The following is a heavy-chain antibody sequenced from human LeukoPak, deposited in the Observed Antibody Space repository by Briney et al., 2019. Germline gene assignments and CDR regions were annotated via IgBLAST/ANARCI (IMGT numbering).Heavy chain of an antibody. CDR3: ARGLADRSLHGVDYYFDY. J-gene: IGHJ4*02. D-gene: IGHD3/OR15-3a*01. V-gene: IGHV4-34*01. Sequence: PSRTLSLTCAVYTGSFSGYYRSWIRQPPGKGLEWIGEINKSGRNNNNTSLKSRVTRPVDTPQNQSSLKLRSWPPADTAVYYCARGLADRSLHGVDYYFDYWGQGTLVTVSS. CDR1: TGSFSGYY. CDR2: INKSGRN.